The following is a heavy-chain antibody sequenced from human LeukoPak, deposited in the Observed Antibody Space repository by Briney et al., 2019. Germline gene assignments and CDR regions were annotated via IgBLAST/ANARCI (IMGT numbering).Heavy chain of an antibody. CDR1: GGSFSGYY. J-gene: IGHJ4*02. CDR2: INHSGST. D-gene: IGHD3-22*01. CDR3: ARRGQYYYDSSGYFDY. V-gene: IGHV4-34*01. Sequence: SETLSLTCAVYGGSFSGYYWSWIRQPPGKGLEWIGEINHSGSTNYNPSLKSRVTISVDTSKNQFSLKLSSVTAADTAVYYCARRGQYYYDSSGYFDYWGQGTLVTVSS.